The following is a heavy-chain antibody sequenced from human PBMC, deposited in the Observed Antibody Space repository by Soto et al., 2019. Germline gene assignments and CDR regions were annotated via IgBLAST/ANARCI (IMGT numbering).Heavy chain of an antibody. J-gene: IGHJ4*02. D-gene: IGHD6-6*01. Sequence: PGESLQISCKGSGYSFTSYWISWVRQMPGKGLEWMGMIDPSDSYTNYSPSFQGHVTISADKSISTAYLQWSSLKASDTAMYYCARLPEYRSSAPFHYCGQGTLVTVSS. V-gene: IGHV5-10-1*01. CDR3: ARLPEYRSSAPFHY. CDR2: IDPSDSYT. CDR1: GYSFTSYW.